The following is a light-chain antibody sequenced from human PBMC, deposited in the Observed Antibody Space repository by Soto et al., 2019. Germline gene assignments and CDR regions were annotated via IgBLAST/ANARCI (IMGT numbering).Light chain of an antibody. J-gene: IGLJ2*01. Sequence: QSALTQPASVSGSPGQSITISCTGTSSDVGGYNYVSWYQQYPGKAPKLMIYEVSNRPSGVSNRFSGSKSGNTASLTISGLQAEDEADYYCSSYTSSSTLGVFGGGTKVPVL. CDR2: EVS. CDR1: SSDVGGYNY. CDR3: SSYTSSSTLGV. V-gene: IGLV2-14*01.